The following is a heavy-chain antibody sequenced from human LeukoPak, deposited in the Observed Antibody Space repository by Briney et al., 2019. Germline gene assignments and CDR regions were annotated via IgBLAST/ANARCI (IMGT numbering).Heavy chain of an antibody. Sequence: SGPTLVNPTQTLTLTYTFSGFSLSTSGVGVGWIRQPPGKALEWLALIYWNDDKRYSPSLKSGLTITKDTSKNQVVLTMTNMDPVDTATYYCAHIRGGGHSPLCDYWGQGTLVTVSS. CDR1: GFSLSTSGVG. CDR2: IYWNDDK. CDR3: AHIRGGGHSPLCDY. D-gene: IGHD2-21*02. V-gene: IGHV2-5*01. J-gene: IGHJ4*02.